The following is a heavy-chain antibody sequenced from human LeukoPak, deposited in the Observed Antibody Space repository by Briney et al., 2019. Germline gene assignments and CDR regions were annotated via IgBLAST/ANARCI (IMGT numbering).Heavy chain of an antibody. CDR1: GYTFTSYD. CDR3: ARGLTMRGYNFLGY. D-gene: IGHD5-24*01. V-gene: IGHV1-8*03. Sequence: ASVKVSCKASGYTFTSYDINWVRQATGQGLEWMGWMNPNSGNTGYAQKFQGRVTITRNTSISTAYMELSSLRSEDTAVYYCARGLTMRGYNFLGYWGQGTLVTVSS. J-gene: IGHJ4*02. CDR2: MNPNSGNT.